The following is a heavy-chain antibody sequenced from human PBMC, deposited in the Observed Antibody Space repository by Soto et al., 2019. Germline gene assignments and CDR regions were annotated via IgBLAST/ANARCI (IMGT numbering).Heavy chain of an antibody. Sequence: GGSLRLSCAASGFTCSGPWMGIVSAAPGKGLEWVANIKQDGSEKYYVDSVKGRFTISRDNAKNSLYLQMNSLRAEDTAVYYCARDPDYDILTGSDYWGQGTLFT. V-gene: IGHV3-7*01. CDR1: GFTCSGPW. D-gene: IGHD3-9*01. CDR2: IKQDGSEK. J-gene: IGHJ4*02. CDR3: ARDPDYDILTGSDY.